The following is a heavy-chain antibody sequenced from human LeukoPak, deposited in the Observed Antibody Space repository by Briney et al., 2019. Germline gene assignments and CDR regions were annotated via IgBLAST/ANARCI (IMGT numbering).Heavy chain of an antibody. CDR2: IRSKAYGGTT. Sequence: GGSLRLSCTASGFTFGDYAMSWVRQAPGKGLEWVGFIRSKAYGGTTEYAASVKGRFTISRDDSKSIAYLQMNSLKTEDTAVYYCTRDGPGWKVLYFDYWGQGTLVTVSS. V-gene: IGHV3-49*04. D-gene: IGHD1-1*01. CDR3: TRDGPGWKVLYFDY. J-gene: IGHJ4*02. CDR1: GFTFGDYA.